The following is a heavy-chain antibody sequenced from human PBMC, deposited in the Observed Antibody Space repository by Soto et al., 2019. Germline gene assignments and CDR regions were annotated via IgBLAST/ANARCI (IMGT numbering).Heavy chain of an antibody. D-gene: IGHD2-15*01. CDR3: ARDPGGYFDY. V-gene: IGHV3-30*04. J-gene: IGHJ4*02. Sequence: GGSLRLSCAASGFSFSNYAMHWVRQAPGKGLEWVAVISYDGSNKFYADSVKGRFTISRDSSKNTLYLQVNSLRAEDTAVYYCARDPGGYFDYWGQGTVVTVSS. CDR1: GFSFSNYA. CDR2: ISYDGSNK.